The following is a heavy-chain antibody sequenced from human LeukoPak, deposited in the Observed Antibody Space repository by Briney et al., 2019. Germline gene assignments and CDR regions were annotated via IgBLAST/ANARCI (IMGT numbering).Heavy chain of an antibody. CDR1: GGTFSSYA. Sequence: SVKVSCKASGGTFSSYAISWVRQAPGQGLEWMGGIIPIFGTANCAQKFQGRVTITADESTSTAYMELSSLRSEDTAVYYCARGHRKVVVPAPLYWFDPWGQGTLVTVSS. CDR2: IIPIFGTA. J-gene: IGHJ5*02. CDR3: ARGHRKVVVPAPLYWFDP. V-gene: IGHV1-69*13. D-gene: IGHD2-2*01.